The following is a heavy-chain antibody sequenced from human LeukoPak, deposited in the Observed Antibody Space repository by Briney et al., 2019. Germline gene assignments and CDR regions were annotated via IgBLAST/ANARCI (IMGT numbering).Heavy chain of an antibody. CDR3: AGTPSEIGGYYPEYFRH. D-gene: IGHD3-22*01. CDR1: GFTFSSYW. J-gene: IGHJ1*01. Sequence: GGSLRLSCAASGFTFSSYWMHWVRQAPGEGLVWVSRIKSDGSTNYADSVKGRFTISRDNAKNTLSLQMNSLRAEDTGVYYCAGTPSEIGGYYPEYFRHWGQGTLVTVSS. CDR2: IKSDGST. V-gene: IGHV3-74*01.